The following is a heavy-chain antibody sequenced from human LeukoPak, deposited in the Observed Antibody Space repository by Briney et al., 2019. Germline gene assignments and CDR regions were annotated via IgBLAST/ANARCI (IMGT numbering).Heavy chain of an antibody. Sequence: PGGSLRLSCAASGFTFSSYGMSWVRQPPGKGLEWVSSIFPSGGEIHYADPVRGRFTISRDNSKSTLSLQMNSLRAEDTAIYYCATYRQVLLPFESWGQGTLVTVSS. D-gene: IGHD2-8*02. CDR3: ATYRQVLLPFES. V-gene: IGHV3-23*01. CDR2: IFPSGGEI. J-gene: IGHJ4*02. CDR1: GFTFSSYG.